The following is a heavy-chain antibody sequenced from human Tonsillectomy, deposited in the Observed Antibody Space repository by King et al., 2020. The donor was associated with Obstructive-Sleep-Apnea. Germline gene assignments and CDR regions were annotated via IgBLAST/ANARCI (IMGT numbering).Heavy chain of an antibody. V-gene: IGHV3-30*04. D-gene: IGHD5-18*01. J-gene: IGHJ6*02. Sequence: HVQLVESGGGVVQPGRSLRLSCAASGFTFSSYVMYWVRQAPGEGLEWVAVLSNDEQYYADSVKGRFTVSRDNSKNTLYLRMNSLRGVDTAVYYCARGPRDTSVVTRYGMDVWGQGTTLTVSS. CDR2: LSNDEQ. CDR1: GFTFSSYV. CDR3: ARGPRDTSVVTRYGMDV.